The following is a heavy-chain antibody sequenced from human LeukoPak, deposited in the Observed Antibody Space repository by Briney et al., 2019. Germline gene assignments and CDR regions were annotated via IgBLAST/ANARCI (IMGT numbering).Heavy chain of an antibody. Sequence: SETLSLTCTVSGGSISSYYRSWIRQPAGKGLEWIGRIDTSGNTNYNPSLKSRITMSVDTSKNQFSLKLSSVTAADTAVYYCARDRGSGWYVYWGQGTLVTVSS. J-gene: IGHJ4*02. CDR2: IDTSGNT. CDR3: ARDRGSGWYVY. V-gene: IGHV4-4*07. CDR1: GGSISSYY. D-gene: IGHD6-19*01.